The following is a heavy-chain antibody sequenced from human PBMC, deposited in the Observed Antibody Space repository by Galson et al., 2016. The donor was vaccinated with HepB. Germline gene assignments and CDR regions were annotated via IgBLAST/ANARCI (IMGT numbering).Heavy chain of an antibody. CDR1: GFAFDAYG. D-gene: IGHD4-23*01. CDR3: ARRADYGGYLYYFDY. CDR2: IAWNGGAP. J-gene: IGHJ4*02. Sequence: SLRLSCAASGFAFDAYGMSWVRQVPGTGLEWVSGIAWNGGAPGYADSVKGRFTISRDNPKNSLYLQMNSLRAEDTALYYCARRADYGGYLYYFDYWGQGTLVTVSS. V-gene: IGHV3-20*04.